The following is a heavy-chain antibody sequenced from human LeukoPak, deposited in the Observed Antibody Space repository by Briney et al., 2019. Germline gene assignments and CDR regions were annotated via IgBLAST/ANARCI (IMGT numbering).Heavy chain of an antibody. CDR3: ARSYGEADAFDI. CDR1: GYTFTGYY. CDR2: INPNSGGT. V-gene: IGHV1-2*02. J-gene: IGHJ3*02. D-gene: IGHD3-10*01. Sequence: ASVKVSRKASGYTFTGYYMHWVRQAPGQGLEWMGWINPNSGGTNYAQKFQGRVTMTRDTSISTAYMELSRLRSDDTAVYYCARSYGEADAFDIWGQGTVVTVSS.